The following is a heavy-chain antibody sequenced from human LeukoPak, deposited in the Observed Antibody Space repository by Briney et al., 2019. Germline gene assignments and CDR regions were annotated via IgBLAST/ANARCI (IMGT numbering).Heavy chain of an antibody. V-gene: IGHV4-34*01. J-gene: IGHJ4*02. CDR1: GGSFSGYY. D-gene: IGHD6-13*01. CDR3: ARGGSSWYGVGFDY. Sequence: SETLSLTCAVYGGSFSGYYWSWIRQPPGKGLEWIGEINHSGRTNYNPSLKSRVTISVDTSKNQFSLKLSSVTAADTAVYYCARGGSSWYGVGFDYWGQGTLVTVSS. CDR2: INHSGRT.